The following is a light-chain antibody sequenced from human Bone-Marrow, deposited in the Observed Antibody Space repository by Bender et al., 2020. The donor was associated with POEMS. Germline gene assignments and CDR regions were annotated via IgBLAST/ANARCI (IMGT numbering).Light chain of an antibody. CDR1: SSKFGSYP. J-gene: IGLJ3*02. V-gene: IGLV1-44*01. CDR3: ATWDDSLNGWV. Sequence: QFVLTHPPSASGTPGQRVTISCSGSSSKFGSYPVNWYQQLPGAAPKLVIFNNSQRPSGVPDRFSGSNSGTSASLAISGLLSDDEADFYCATWDDSLNGWVFGGGTQLTVL. CDR2: NNS.